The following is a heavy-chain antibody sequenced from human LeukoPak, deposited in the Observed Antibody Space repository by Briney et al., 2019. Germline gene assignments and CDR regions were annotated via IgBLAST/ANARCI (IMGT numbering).Heavy chain of an antibody. CDR2: INHSGST. CDR3: ASFIRAAYYFDY. V-gene: IGHV4-34*01. D-gene: IGHD3-10*01. CDR1: GGSFSAYY. J-gene: IGHJ4*02. Sequence: SETLSLTCAVYGGSFSAYYWSWIRQPPGKGLEWIGEINHSGSTNYNPSPKSRVTISVDKSKNQFSLKLSSVTAADTAVYYCASFIRAAYYFDYWGQGTLVTVSS.